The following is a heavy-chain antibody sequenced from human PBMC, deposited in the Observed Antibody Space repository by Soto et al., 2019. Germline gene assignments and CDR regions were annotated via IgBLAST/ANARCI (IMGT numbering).Heavy chain of an antibody. D-gene: IGHD6-6*01. CDR2: INHSGST. CDR1: GGSFSGYY. CDR3: ARARNSSSAGGDYFDY. J-gene: IGHJ4*02. V-gene: IGHV4-34*01. Sequence: SETLSLTCAVYGGSFSGYYWSWIRQPPGKGLEWIGEINHSGSTNYNPSLKSRVTISVDTSKNQFSLKLSSVTAADTAVYYCARARNSSSAGGDYFDYWGQGTLVTVSS.